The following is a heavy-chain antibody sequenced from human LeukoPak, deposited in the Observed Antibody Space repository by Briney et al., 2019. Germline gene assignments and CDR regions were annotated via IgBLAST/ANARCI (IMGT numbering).Heavy chain of an antibody. CDR3: ARGRKAYDFWSGYYSY. CDR2: IYHSGST. V-gene: IGHV4-34*01. D-gene: IGHD3-3*01. J-gene: IGHJ4*02. CDR1: GFTFSSYE. Sequence: GSLRLSCAASGFTFSSYEMNWVRQPPGKGLEWIGEIYHSGSTNYNPSLKSRVTISVDKSKNQFSLKLSSVTAADTAVYYCARGRKAYDFWSGYYSYWGQGTLVTVSS.